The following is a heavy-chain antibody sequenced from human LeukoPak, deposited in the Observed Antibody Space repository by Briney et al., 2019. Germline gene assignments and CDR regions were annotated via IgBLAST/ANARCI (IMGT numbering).Heavy chain of an antibody. CDR3: AKGGLIWDYSYYFDY. CDR2: IRSDGNNK. CDR1: GFTFSGYG. Sequence: PGGSLRLSCAASGFTFSGYGMHWVRQAPGKGLEWVAFIRSDGNNKYYADSVKGRFTISRDNSKNTVYLQMNSLRAEDTALYYCAKGGLIWDYSYYFDYWGQGMLVTVSA. J-gene: IGHJ4*02. V-gene: IGHV3-30*02. D-gene: IGHD5-18*01.